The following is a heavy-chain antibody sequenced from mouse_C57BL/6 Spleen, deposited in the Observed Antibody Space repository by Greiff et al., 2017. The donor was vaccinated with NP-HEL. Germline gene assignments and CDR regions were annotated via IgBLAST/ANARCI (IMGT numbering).Heavy chain of an antibody. V-gene: IGHV1-50*01. Sequence: QVQLQQPGAELVKPGASVKLSCKASGYTFTSYWMQWVKQRPGQGLEWIGEIDPSDSYTNYNQKFKGKATLTVDTSSSTAYMQLSSLTSEDSAVYYCASYYYYGSSPTSFDVWGTGTTVTVSS. D-gene: IGHD1-1*01. J-gene: IGHJ1*03. CDR3: ASYYYYGSSPTSFDV. CDR2: IDPSDSYT. CDR1: GYTFTSYW.